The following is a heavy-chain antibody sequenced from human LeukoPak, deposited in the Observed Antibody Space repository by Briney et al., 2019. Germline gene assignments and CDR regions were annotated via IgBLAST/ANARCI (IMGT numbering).Heavy chain of an antibody. CDR3: ARCLSGGRLPFDY. J-gene: IGHJ4*02. V-gene: IGHV4-34*01. Sequence: SETLSLTCAVCGGSFSGYYWSWIRQPPGKGLEWIGEINHSGSTNYNPSLKSRVTISVDTSKNQFSLKLSSVTAADTAVYYCARCLSGGRLPFDYWGQGTLVTVSS. D-gene: IGHD3-16*01. CDR1: GGSFSGYY. CDR2: INHSGST.